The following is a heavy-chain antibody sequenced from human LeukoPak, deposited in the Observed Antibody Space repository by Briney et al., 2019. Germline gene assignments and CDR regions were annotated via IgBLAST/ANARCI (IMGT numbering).Heavy chain of an antibody. CDR2: ISGSGGST. CDR3: ARAASVVRGGYFDY. CDR1: GFTFSSYA. D-gene: IGHD3-22*01. V-gene: IGHV3-23*01. Sequence: GGSLRLSCAASGFTFSSYAMSWVRQAPGKGLEWVSAISGSGGSTYYADSVKGRFTISRDNAKNSLYLQMNSLRAEDTAVYYCARAASVVRGGYFDYWGQGTLVTVSS. J-gene: IGHJ4*02.